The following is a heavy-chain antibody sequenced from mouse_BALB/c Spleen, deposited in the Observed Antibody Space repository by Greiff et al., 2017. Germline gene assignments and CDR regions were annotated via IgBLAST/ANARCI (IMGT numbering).Heavy chain of an antibody. Sequence: QVQLQQSGAELVRPGTSVKVSCKASGYAFTNYLIEWVKQRPGQGLEWIGVINPGSGGTNYNEKFKGKATLTADKSSSTAYMQLSSLTSDDSAVYFCARSWYYYGSSRLYYAMDYWGQGTSVTVSS. V-gene: IGHV1-54*01. J-gene: IGHJ4*01. CDR1: GYAFTNYL. CDR2: INPGSGGT. CDR3: ARSWYYYGSSRLYYAMDY. D-gene: IGHD1-1*01.